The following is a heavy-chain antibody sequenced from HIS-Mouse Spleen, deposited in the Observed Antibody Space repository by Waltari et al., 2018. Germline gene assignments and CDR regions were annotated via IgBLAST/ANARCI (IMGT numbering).Heavy chain of an antibody. D-gene: IGHD6-13*01. CDR2: IYYNGST. CDR1: GGSIRSSRYS. Sequence: QLQLQESGPGLVKPSETLSLTCTVSGGSIRSSRYSWGWIRQPPGKGLEWIGSIYYNGSTYYNPSLKSRVTISVDTSKNQFSLKLSSVTAADTAVYYCAREIPYSSSWYDWYFDLWGRGTLVTVSS. J-gene: IGHJ2*01. V-gene: IGHV4-39*07. CDR3: AREIPYSSSWYDWYFDL.